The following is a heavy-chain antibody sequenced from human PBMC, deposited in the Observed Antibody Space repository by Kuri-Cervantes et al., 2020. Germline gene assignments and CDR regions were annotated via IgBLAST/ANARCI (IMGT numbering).Heavy chain of an antibody. J-gene: IGHJ6*02. D-gene: IGHD5-18*01. V-gene: IGHV1-18*01. CDR1: GYTFTSYG. CDR3: ASAITRGYSYEDQYYYYGMDV. Sequence: ASVNVSCQASGYTFTSYGISWVRQAPGQGLEWMGWISAYNGNTNYAQKLQGRVTITADESTSTAYMELSSLRSEDTAVYYCASAITRGYSYEDQYYYYGMDVWGQGTTVTVSS. CDR2: ISAYNGNT.